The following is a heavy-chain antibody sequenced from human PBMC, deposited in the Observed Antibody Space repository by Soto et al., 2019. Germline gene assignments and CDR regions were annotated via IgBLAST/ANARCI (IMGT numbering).Heavy chain of an antibody. CDR1: GGSISSYY. CDR2: IYYSGST. D-gene: IGHD6-13*01. J-gene: IGHJ4*02. CDR3: ARARSSSWQQTFDD. V-gene: IGHV4-59*01. Sequence: SETLSLTCTVSGGSISSYYWSWIRQPPGKGLEWIGYIYYSGSTNYNPSLKSRVTISVDTSKNQFSLKLSSVTAADTAVYYCARARSSSWQQTFDDWGQGTLVTVSS.